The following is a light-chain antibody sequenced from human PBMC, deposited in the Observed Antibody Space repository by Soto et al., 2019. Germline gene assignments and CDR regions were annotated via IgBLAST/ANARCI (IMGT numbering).Light chain of an antibody. V-gene: IGKV3-15*01. Sequence: EIVMTQSPATLSVSPGERSTLSCRASQSVSSNLAWYQQKPGQAPRLLIYGASTRATGIPARFSGSGSGTEFTLTISSLQPEDFASYYCQQYNSYSTFGQGTKVDIK. J-gene: IGKJ1*01. CDR3: QQYNSYST. CDR1: QSVSSN. CDR2: GAS.